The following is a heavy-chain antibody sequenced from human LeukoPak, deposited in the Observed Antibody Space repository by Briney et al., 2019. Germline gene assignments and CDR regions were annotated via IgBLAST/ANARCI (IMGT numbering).Heavy chain of an antibody. J-gene: IGHJ4*02. CDR3: ASSYDFWSGYYNY. CDR1: GGSISSYY. CDR2: IYYSGST. V-gene: IGHV4-59*01. D-gene: IGHD3-3*01. Sequence: SETLSLTCTVSGGSISSYYWSWIRQPPGKGLEWIGYIYYSGSTNYNPSLKSQVTISVDTSKNQFSLNLSSVTAADTAVYYCASSYDFWSGYYNYWGQGTLVTVSS.